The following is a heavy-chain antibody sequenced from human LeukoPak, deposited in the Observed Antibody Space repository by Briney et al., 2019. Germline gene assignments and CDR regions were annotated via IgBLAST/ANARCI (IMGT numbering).Heavy chain of an antibody. CDR3: ARDGIAVAGPDY. Sequence: GGSLRLSCAASGFTVSSNYMSWVRQAPGKGLEWVSVIYSGGSTYYADSVKGRFTISRDNAKNSLYLQMNSLRAEDTAVYYCARDGIAVAGPDYWGQGTLVTVSS. CDR1: GFTVSSNY. D-gene: IGHD6-19*01. J-gene: IGHJ4*02. V-gene: IGHV3-53*01. CDR2: IYSGGST.